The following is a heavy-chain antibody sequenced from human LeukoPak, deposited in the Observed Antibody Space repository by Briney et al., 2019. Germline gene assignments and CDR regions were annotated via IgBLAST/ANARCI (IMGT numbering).Heavy chain of an antibody. Sequence: ASVKVSCKASGYTFTGYYMHWVRQAPGQGLEWMGWINPNHGDTNYAQKFQDRVSMTRDTSISTAYMHLSRLRSADTAVYYCARASHDYGDYSHFDYWGQGTLVTVSS. J-gene: IGHJ4*02. CDR3: ARASHDYGDYSHFDY. D-gene: IGHD4-17*01. CDR2: INPNHGDT. CDR1: GYTFTGYY. V-gene: IGHV1-2*02.